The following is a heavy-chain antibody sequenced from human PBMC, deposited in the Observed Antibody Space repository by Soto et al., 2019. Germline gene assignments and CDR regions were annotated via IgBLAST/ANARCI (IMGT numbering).Heavy chain of an antibody. CDR1: GFTFSSYG. J-gene: IGHJ4*02. D-gene: IGHD3-9*01. CDR3: AKEDRGAGYPAYTFAY. CDR2: ISYDGSNK. Sequence: GGSLRLSCAASGFTFSSYGMHWVRQAPGKGLEWEAVISYDGSNKYYADSVKGRFTISRDNSKTTLYLQMNILRAENTAVYYCAKEDRGAGYPAYTFAYWGQGTMVTVYS. V-gene: IGHV3-30*18.